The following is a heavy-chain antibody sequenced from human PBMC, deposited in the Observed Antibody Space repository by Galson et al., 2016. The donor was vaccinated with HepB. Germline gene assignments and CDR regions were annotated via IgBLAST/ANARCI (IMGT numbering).Heavy chain of an antibody. CDR2: ISWNSGSI. V-gene: IGHV3-9*01. CDR1: GFTFDDYA. CDR3: GKDISQTQDTTYPLFYDFWSTNDY. J-gene: IGHJ4*02. D-gene: IGHD3-3*01. Sequence: SLRLSCAASGFTFDDYAMHWVRQAPGKGLEWVSSISWNSGSIGYADSVKGRFTISRDNAKNSLYLQMNSLRAEDTAFYYCGKDISQTQDTTYPLFYDFWSTNDYWGQGTLVTVSS.